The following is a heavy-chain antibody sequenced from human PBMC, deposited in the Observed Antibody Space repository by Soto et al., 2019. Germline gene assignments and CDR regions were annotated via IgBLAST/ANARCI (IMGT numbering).Heavy chain of an antibody. J-gene: IGHJ6*02. V-gene: IGHV3-30-3*01. Sequence: PGGSLRLSCAASGFTFSSYAMHWVRQAPGKGLEWVAVISYDGSNKYYADSVKGRFTISRDNSKNTLYLQMNSLRAEDTAVYYCARDTPIAARRVYDYGMDVWGQGTTVTVSS. CDR1: GFTFSSYA. D-gene: IGHD6-6*01. CDR3: ARDTPIAARRVYDYGMDV. CDR2: ISYDGSNK.